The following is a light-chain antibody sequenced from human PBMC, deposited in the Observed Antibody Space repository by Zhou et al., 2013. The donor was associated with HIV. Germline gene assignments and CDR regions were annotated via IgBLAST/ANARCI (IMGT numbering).Light chain of an antibody. Sequence: DIQMTQSPSSLSASVGDRVTITCRASQTITTDLNWYRHKPGRAPELLIYAAYTLQSGVPSRFSGSGSGTDFTLTISSLQPEDFATYYCQQSYSTPWTFGQGTKVEIK. CDR2: AAY. J-gene: IGKJ1*01. V-gene: IGKV1-39*01. CDR3: QQSYSTPWT. CDR1: QTITTD.